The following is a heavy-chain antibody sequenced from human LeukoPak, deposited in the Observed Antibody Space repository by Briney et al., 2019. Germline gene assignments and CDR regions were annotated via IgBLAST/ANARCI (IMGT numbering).Heavy chain of an antibody. CDR3: ARDAAILSGYLDY. J-gene: IGHJ4*02. CDR1: GGTFSSYA. D-gene: IGHD3-3*01. Sequence: ASVKVSCKASGGTFSSYAISWVRQAPGQGLEWMGWINPNTGGRNYAQNFQGRVTMTRDTSINTAYMELSRLRSDDTAVYYCARDAAILSGYLDYWGQGTLVTVSS. CDR2: INPNTGGR. V-gene: IGHV1-2*02.